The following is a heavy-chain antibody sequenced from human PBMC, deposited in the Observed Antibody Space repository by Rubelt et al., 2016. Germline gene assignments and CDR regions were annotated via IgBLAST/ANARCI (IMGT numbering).Heavy chain of an antibody. D-gene: IGHD2-21*01. CDR1: GYTFISVW. CDR2: RYTGCSAS. V-gene: IGHV5-51*01. J-gene: IGHJ2*01. CDR3: ARGDWYFDF. Sequence: EVQLVQSRAEVKKPGESLKISCQTSGYTFISVWIAWVLQMPGKGLEWLGIRYTGCSASTYNPSFQGHVNISADRSINTAYLQWSSLKASDTAIDYCARGDWYFDFWGRGTLVTVSS.